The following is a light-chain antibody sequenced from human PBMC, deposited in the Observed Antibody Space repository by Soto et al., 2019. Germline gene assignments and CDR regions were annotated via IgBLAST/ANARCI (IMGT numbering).Light chain of an antibody. CDR1: QGISIY. CDR3: QQVDSYPLT. V-gene: IGKV1-9*01. Sequence: DIQMTQSPSTLSGSVGDRVTITCRASQGISIYLNWYQQRPGKAPNLLIYGASTLQSGVPSRFSGSGSGTEFTLTISSLQPEDFATYYCQQVDSYPLTFGGGTKVDIK. J-gene: IGKJ4*01. CDR2: GAS.